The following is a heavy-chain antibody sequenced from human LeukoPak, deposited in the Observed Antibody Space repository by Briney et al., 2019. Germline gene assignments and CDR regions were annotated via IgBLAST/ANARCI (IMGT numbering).Heavy chain of an antibody. D-gene: IGHD4/OR15-4a*01. V-gene: IGHV5-51*01. Sequence: GESLKISCKGSGYSFTNYWIGWVRQMPGKGLEWMGIIYPGDSDTRYSPSFQGQVTISVDKSISTAYLQWSSLKASDSAIYFCARVPNSMDVWGQGTTVTVSS. J-gene: IGHJ6*02. CDR3: ARVPNSMDV. CDR2: IYPGDSDT. CDR1: GYSFTNYW.